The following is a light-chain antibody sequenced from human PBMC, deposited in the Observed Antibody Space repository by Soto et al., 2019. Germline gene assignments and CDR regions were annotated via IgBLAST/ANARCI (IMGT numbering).Light chain of an antibody. J-gene: IGKJ2*01. Sequence: EIVLTQSPATLSLSPGERATLSCRASQSVSSYLAWYQQKPGQAPRLLIYDASNRATGIPARFSGSGSGTDFPLTISSLEPEDFAIYYCQQRTNWPTFGQGTKLEI. CDR2: DAS. V-gene: IGKV3-11*01. CDR1: QSVSSY. CDR3: QQRTNWPT.